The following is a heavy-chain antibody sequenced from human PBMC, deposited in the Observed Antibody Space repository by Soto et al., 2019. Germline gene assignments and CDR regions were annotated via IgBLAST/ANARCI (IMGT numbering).Heavy chain of an antibody. CDR2: ISYDGSSK. D-gene: IGHD2-2*01. J-gene: IGHJ6*02. CDR1: GFTFSSYG. CDR3: AKAMQYQLPFYLHYYGMDV. V-gene: IGHV3-30*18. Sequence: QVQLVESGGGGVQPGRSLRLSCAASGFTFSSYGMHLVRQAPGRGLEWVAVISYDGSSKYYADSVKGRFTISRDNSKNTLYLNMNSLRVEDTAVYYCAKAMQYQLPFYLHYYGMDVWGRGSTVTVSS.